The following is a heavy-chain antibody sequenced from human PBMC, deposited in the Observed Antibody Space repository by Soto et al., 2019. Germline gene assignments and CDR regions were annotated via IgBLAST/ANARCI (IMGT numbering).Heavy chain of an antibody. CDR2: ISAYNGNT. V-gene: IGHV1-18*04. CDR3: ARGFNYYDSSRRAFQH. CDR1: GYTFTSYG. J-gene: IGHJ1*01. Sequence: PSASVKVSCKASGYTFTSYGISWVRQAPGQGLEWMGWISAYNGNTNYAQKLQGRVTMTTDTSTSTDYMELRSLRSDDTAVYYCARGFNYYDSSRRAFQHWGQGTLVTVSS. D-gene: IGHD3-22*01.